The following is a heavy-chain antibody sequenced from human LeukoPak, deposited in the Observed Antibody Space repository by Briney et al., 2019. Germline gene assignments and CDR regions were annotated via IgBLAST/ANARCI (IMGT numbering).Heavy chain of an antibody. V-gene: IGHV3-48*03. J-gene: IGHJ3*02. D-gene: IGHD5-18*01. CDR1: GFTFSSYE. CDR2: ISSSGSTI. CDR3: AGYRGHAFDI. Sequence: GGSLRLSCAASGFTFSSYEMNWVRQAPGKGLEWVSYISSSGSTIYYADSVKGRFTISRDNAKNSLYLQMNSLRAEDTAVYYCAGYRGHAFDIWGQGTMVTVSS.